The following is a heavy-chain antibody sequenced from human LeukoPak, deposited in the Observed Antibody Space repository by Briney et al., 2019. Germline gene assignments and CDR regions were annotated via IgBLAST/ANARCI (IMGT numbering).Heavy chain of an antibody. CDR3: ATYSGSYEMGSYYFDY. J-gene: IGHJ4*02. CDR1: GGSISSYY. Sequence: SETLSLTCTVSGGSISSYYWSWIRQPPGKGLEWIGYIYYSGSTNYNPSLKSRGTISVDTSKNQFSLKLSSVTAADTAVYYCATYSGSYEMGSYYFDYWGQGTLVTVSS. CDR2: IYYSGST. V-gene: IGHV4-59*01. D-gene: IGHD1-26*01.